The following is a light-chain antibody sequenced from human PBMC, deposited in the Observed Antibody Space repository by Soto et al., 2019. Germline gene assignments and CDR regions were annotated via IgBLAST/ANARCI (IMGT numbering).Light chain of an antibody. Sequence: ENLLTQSPGTLSLSPGEGATLSSRASQSVGSNYLAWYQQKPGQAPRLLIYGASSRATGIPDRFSGSGSGTDFTLTISRLEPEDFAMYYCQQYAYSPLTFGGGTKVEIK. CDR1: QSVGSNY. V-gene: IGKV3-20*01. J-gene: IGKJ4*01. CDR3: QQYAYSPLT. CDR2: GAS.